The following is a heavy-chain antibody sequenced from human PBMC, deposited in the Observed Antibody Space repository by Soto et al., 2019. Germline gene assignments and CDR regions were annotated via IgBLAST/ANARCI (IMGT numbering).Heavy chain of an antibody. CDR3: AAGMVTDYYYCYGIYF. CDR1: GFTFTSSA. CDR2: IVVGSGNT. V-gene: IGHV1-58*01. D-gene: IGHD2-21*02. J-gene: IGHJ6*02. Sequence: ASVKVSCKASGFTFTSSAVQWVRQARGQRLEWIGWIVVGSGNTNYAQKFQERVTITRDMSTSTAYMELSSLRSEDTAVYYCAAGMVTDYYYCYGIYFWGQGTTVP.